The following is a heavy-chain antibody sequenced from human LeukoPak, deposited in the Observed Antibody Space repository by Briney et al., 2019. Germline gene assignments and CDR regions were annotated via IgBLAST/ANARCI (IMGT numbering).Heavy chain of an antibody. CDR1: GFRFSRYG. J-gene: IGHJ4*02. D-gene: IGHD4-17*01. CDR3: ARDPATVTSYFDL. V-gene: IGHV3-33*01. Sequence: GGSLRLSCVVSGFRFSRYGFHWLRQAPGKGLEWVAVIWFDGSIKYYADSVKGRFTISRDDSKSTLNLQMDSLRAEDTAVYYCARDPATVTSYFDLWGQGTLVTVSS. CDR2: IWFDGSIK.